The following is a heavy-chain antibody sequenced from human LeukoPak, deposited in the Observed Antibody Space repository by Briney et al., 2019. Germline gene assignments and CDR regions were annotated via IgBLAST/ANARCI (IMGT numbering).Heavy chain of an antibody. CDR1: GFTVSSNY. J-gene: IGHJ4*02. V-gene: IGHV3-66*01. D-gene: IGHD1-1*01. CDR3: ARVPTGGYYFDY. Sequence: PGGSLRLSCAASGFTVSSNYMSWVRQAPGKGLEWVSVIYSGGSTYYADSVKGRFTISRDYSKNTLYLQINSLRAEDTAVYYCARVPTGGYYFDYWGQGTLVTVSS. CDR2: IYSGGST.